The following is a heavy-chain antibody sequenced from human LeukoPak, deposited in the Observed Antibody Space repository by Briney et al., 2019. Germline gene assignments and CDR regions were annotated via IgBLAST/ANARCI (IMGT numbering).Heavy chain of an antibody. CDR2: ISSSSSYI. D-gene: IGHD3-22*01. Sequence: GGSVTLSSAPSGVTFSRGSVNWVRRSPGKGLEWVSSISSSSSYIYYADSVKGRFTISRDNAKNSLYLQMNSLRAEDTAVYYCARMGYYYDSSGYYVNFDYWGQGTLVTVSS. V-gene: IGHV3-21*01. CDR3: ARMGYYYDSSGYYVNFDY. J-gene: IGHJ4*02. CDR1: GVTFSRGS.